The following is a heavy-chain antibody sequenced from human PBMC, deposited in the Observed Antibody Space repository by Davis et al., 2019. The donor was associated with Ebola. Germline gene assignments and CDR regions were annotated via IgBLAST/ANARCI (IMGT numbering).Heavy chain of an antibody. J-gene: IGHJ5*02. CDR1: GFPFSGYC. CDR3: ARSFGSGIKGREINWFDP. Sequence: GESLKISCAASGFPFSGYCMNWVRQAPGKGLEWVSYISSSSGTMYYADSVKGRFTISRDNAKNSLYLQMNSLRDEDTAVYYCARSFGSGIKGREINWFDPWGQGTLVTVSS. CDR2: ISSSSGTM. D-gene: IGHD3-10*01. V-gene: IGHV3-48*02.